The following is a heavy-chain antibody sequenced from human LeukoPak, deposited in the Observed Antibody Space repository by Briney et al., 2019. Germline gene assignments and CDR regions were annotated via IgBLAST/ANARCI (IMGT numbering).Heavy chain of an antibody. Sequence: ASVKVSCKASGYTFTGYYIHWVRQAPGQGLEWMGWISPDSGGTHYTQNFQGRVTMTRDTSITTVYMELRRLRYDDTAVYYCARELEEYVDYDDLDYWGQGTLVTVYS. D-gene: IGHD4-17*01. V-gene: IGHV1-2*02. CDR1: GYTFTGYY. CDR3: ARELEEYVDYDDLDY. CDR2: ISPDSGGT. J-gene: IGHJ4*02.